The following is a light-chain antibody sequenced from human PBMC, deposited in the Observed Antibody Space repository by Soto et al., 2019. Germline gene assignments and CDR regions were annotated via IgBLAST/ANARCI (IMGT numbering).Light chain of an antibody. J-gene: IGKJ5*01. CDR2: KVS. Sequence: VGMTQAPLSMSVTPAQQASISCRSNQSLVHSDGIAYFSWFQQRPGRSPRRLIYKVSNRDSGVPARFSGSGSGTDFALKISRVEAEDVGVYYCMQGTHWPITFGQGTLLEIK. V-gene: IGKV2-30*02. CDR3: MQGTHWPIT. CDR1: QSLVHSDGIAY.